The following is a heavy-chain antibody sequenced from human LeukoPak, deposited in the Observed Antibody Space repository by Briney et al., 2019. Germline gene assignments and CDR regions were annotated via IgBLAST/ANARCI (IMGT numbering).Heavy chain of an antibody. CDR2: ISDSGGST. CDR3: AKDLHSSSWYNYFQH. D-gene: IGHD6-13*01. CDR1: GFTFSSYA. J-gene: IGHJ1*01. V-gene: IGHV3-23*01. Sequence: GGSLRLSCAASGFTFSSYAMSLVRQAPGKGLEWVSAISDSGGSTYYADSVTGRFTISRDNSKNTLYLQMSSLSAEDTAVYYCAKDLHSSSWYNYFQHWGQGTLVTVSS.